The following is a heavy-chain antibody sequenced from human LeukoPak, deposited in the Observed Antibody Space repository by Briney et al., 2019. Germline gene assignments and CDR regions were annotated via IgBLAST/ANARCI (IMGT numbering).Heavy chain of an antibody. J-gene: IGHJ4*02. CDR3: TSCLFDYYYFDQ. V-gene: IGHV4-4*02. D-gene: IGHD3-10*01. CDR2: IYHSGTT. Sequence: SETLSLTCAVSGDSITSHNWWSWVRQSPGKGLEWIGEIYHSGTTNYSPSLKSRVTISVDKSKNQLSLRLTSVTAADTAVYFCTSCLFDYYYFDQWGQGTLVTVSS. CDR1: GDSITSHNW.